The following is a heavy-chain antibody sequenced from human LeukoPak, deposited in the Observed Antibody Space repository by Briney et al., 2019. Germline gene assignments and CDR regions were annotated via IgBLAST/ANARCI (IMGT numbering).Heavy chain of an antibody. J-gene: IGHJ4*02. CDR1: GYSISSGYY. V-gene: IGHV4-38-2*01. D-gene: IGHD5-18*01. CDR3: ASGYSYGYVGY. Sequence: SETLSLTCAVSGYSISSGYYWGWIRQPPRKGLEWIGSIYHNGNTYYNPSLKSRVTVSVDTSKNQFSLKLSSVTAADTAVYYCASGYSYGYVGYWGQGTLVTVSS. CDR2: IYHNGNT.